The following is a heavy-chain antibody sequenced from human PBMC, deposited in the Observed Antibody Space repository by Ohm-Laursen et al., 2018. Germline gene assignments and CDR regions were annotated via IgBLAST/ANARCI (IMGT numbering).Heavy chain of an antibody. CDR2: INPNSGGT. Sequence: ASVKVSCKASGYTFTGYYMHWVRQAPGQGLEWMGWINPNSGGTNYAQKFQGRVTMTRDTSISTAYMELSRLRSDDTAVYYCARDVGIQLWPFDYWGQGTLVTVSS. J-gene: IGHJ4*02. CDR1: GYTFTGYY. CDR3: ARDVGIQLWPFDY. D-gene: IGHD5-18*01. V-gene: IGHV1-2*02.